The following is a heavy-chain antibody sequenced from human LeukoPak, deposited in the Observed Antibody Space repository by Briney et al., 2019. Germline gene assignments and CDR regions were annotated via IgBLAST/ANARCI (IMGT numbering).Heavy chain of an antibody. CDR2: IYTRGST. J-gene: IGHJ4*02. CDR1: AGSISSGLYY. Sequence: SETLSLTCTVSAGSISSGLYYWSWIRRPAGKGLEWIGRIYTRGSTNYNPSLKSRVSISMDTSKNQFSLNLSSVTAADTAVYYCARDPVRDGAARDYWGQGILVTVSS. CDR3: ARDPVRDGAARDY. V-gene: IGHV4-61*02. D-gene: IGHD6-6*01.